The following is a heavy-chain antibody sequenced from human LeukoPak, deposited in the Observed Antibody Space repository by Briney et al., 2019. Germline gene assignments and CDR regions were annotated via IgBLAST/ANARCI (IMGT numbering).Heavy chain of an antibody. D-gene: IGHD3-16*01. V-gene: IGHV3-23*01. Sequence: GGSLRLSCAASGFRFSDFTMTWVRQAPGKGPEWVSAIGGRGTSTYYADTLGGRLTISRDNSKDMLYLQMNSLKVEDTATYYCGKEGGAWGQGTKVTVSS. CDR1: GFRFSDFT. J-gene: IGHJ5*02. CDR3: GKEGGA. CDR2: IGGRGTST.